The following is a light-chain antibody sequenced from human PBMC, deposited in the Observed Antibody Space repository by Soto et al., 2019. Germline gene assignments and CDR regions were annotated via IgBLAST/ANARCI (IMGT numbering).Light chain of an antibody. CDR2: EVS. Sequence: QSALTQPASVSGSPGQSITISCTGTSSDIGGYKYVSWYQQHPGKAPKLMIFEVSNRPSGVSNRFSGSKSGNTASLTISGLQAVDEADYYCSSYTSSGTLVVFGGGTQLTVL. V-gene: IGLV2-14*01. CDR3: SSYTSSGTLVV. CDR1: SSDIGGYKY. J-gene: IGLJ2*01.